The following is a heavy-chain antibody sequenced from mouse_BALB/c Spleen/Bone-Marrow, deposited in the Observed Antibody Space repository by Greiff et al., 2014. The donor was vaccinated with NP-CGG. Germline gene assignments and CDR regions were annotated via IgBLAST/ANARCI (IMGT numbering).Heavy chain of an antibody. CDR3: ARGNYRYDGYFDV. Sequence: VQLVESGPGLVAPSQSLSTTCTVSGFSLTGYGVNWVRQPPGKGLEWLGMIWGDGSTDYDSALKSRLSISKDNSKSQVFLKMNSLQTDDTARYYCARGNYRYDGYFDVWGAGTTVTVSS. CDR2: IWGDGST. J-gene: IGHJ1*01. CDR1: GFSLTGYG. D-gene: IGHD2-14*01. V-gene: IGHV2-6-7*01.